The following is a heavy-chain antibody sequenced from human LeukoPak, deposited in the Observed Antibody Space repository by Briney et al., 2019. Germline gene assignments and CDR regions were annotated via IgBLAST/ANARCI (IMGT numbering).Heavy chain of an antibody. CDR3: ARDKGGPDY. J-gene: IGHJ4*02. CDR1: GFTFSSYW. D-gene: IGHD3-16*01. CDR2: IYSGGST. Sequence: QPGGSLRLSCAASGFTFSSYWMHWVRQAPGKGLEWVSVIYSGGSTYYADSVKGRFTISRDNAKNTLYLQMNSLRADDTAVYYCARDKGGPDYWGQGTLVTVSS. V-gene: IGHV3-66*01.